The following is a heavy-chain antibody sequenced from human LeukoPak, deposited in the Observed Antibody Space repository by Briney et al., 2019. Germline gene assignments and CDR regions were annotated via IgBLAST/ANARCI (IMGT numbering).Heavy chain of an antibody. V-gene: IGHV3-11*05. J-gene: IGHJ5*02. CDR2: ITSSSSYT. Sequence: PGGSLRLSCVASGFTFSSYTLHWIRQAPGKGLEWISYITSSSSYTNYADSVKGRFTISRDNANNSLYLQMNSMRAEDTAVYYCARVKRGQQLGNWFDPWGQGTLVTVSS. CDR1: GFTFSSYT. CDR3: ARVKRGQQLGNWFDP. D-gene: IGHD6-13*01.